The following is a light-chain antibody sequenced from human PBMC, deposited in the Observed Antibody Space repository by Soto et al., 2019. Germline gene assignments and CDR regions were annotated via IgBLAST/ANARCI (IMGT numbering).Light chain of an antibody. CDR2: GAS. CDR3: QQYNKWWT. J-gene: IGKJ1*01. Sequence: EIVLTQSPGTLSLSPGERATLSCRASQSVSTYLAWYHQKSGQAPRLLIYGASSRAAGIPDRFSGSGSGTDFTLTISSLQSEDFGVYYCQQYNKWWTFGQGTKVDIK. V-gene: IGKV3D-15*01. CDR1: QSVSTY.